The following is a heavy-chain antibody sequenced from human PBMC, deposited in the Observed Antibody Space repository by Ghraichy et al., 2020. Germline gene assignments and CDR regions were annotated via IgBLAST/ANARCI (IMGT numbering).Heavy chain of an antibody. Sequence: SGPTLVKPTQTLTLTCTFSGFSLSTSGVGVGWIRQPPGKALEWLALIYWDDDKRYSPSLKSRLTTTKDTSKNQVVLTMTNMDPVDTATYYCAHTRNTYSNPYYYYYYMDVWGKGTTVTVSS. CDR2: IYWDDDK. J-gene: IGHJ6*03. V-gene: IGHV2-5*02. CDR1: GFSLSTSGVG. CDR3: AHTRNTYSNPYYYYYYMDV. D-gene: IGHD1-14*01.